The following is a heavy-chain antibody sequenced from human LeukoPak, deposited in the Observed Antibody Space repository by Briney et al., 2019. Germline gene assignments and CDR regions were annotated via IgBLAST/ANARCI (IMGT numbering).Heavy chain of an antibody. J-gene: IGHJ4*02. Sequence: GGSLRLSCAASAFTFNNYGLHWVRQAPGKGLEWVSFIRYDGTNKYYADSVKGRFTISRDNSKNTLYLQMNSLRAEDTAVYYCARDTSAMIVGGFFDYWGQGTLVTVSS. D-gene: IGHD3-22*01. CDR1: AFTFNNYG. CDR2: IRYDGTNK. CDR3: ARDTSAMIVGGFFDY. V-gene: IGHV3-30*02.